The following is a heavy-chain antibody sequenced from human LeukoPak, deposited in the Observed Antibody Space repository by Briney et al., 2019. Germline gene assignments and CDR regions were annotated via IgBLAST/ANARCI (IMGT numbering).Heavy chain of an antibody. Sequence: GGSLRLSCAASEFTFSNYWMTWVRQAPGKGLEWVANIKEDGSDKYYVDSVKGRFTISRDNAKNSLYQQMNNLRAEDTAVYYCARDVGYFRFDYWGQGTLVTVSS. CDR2: IKEDGSDK. V-gene: IGHV3-7*01. J-gene: IGHJ4*02. CDR1: EFTFSNYW. CDR3: ARDVGYFRFDY. D-gene: IGHD5-18*01.